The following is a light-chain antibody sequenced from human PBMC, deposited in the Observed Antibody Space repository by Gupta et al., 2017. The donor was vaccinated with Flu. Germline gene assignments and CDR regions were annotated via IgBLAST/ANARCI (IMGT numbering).Light chain of an antibody. CDR1: SSDVGRSNS. Sequence: HSALTQPASVSGSPGQSITTSCTGTSSDVGRSNSVSWYQQHPGKAPKLMIYDVSNRPSGVSSRFSGSKSGNTASLTISGLGAEDESDYYCSSYTSTNTFYVFGTGTKVTVL. CDR2: DVS. J-gene: IGLJ1*01. V-gene: IGLV2-14*01. CDR3: SSYTSTNTFYV.